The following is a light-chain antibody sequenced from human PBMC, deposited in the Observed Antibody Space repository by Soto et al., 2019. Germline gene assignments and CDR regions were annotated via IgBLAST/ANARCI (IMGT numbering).Light chain of an antibody. V-gene: IGKV2-28*01. CDR3: MQALQTPRT. CDR1: QSLLHSNGYND. CDR2: LCS. Sequence: DIVMTQSPLSLPVTPGEPASISCRSSQSLLHSNGYNDLDWYLQKPGQSPQLLIYLCSNRASGVPDRFRGSGSGTDFTLKISRVEAEDVGVYYCMQALQTPRTFGQGTKLEIK. J-gene: IGKJ1*01.